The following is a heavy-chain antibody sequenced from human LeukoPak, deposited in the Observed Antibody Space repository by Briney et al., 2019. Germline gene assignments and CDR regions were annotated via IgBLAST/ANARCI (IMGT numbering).Heavy chain of an antibody. CDR1: GFTVSSNY. D-gene: IGHD3-3*01. V-gene: IGHV3-53*01. CDR2: IYSGGST. CDR3: ARGPLLRWGLGGRGMDV. J-gene: IGHJ6*02. Sequence: GGSLRLSCAASGFTVSSNYMSWVRQAPGKGLEWVSVIYSGGSTYYADSVKGRFTISRDNSKNTLYPQMNSLRAEDTAVYYCARGPLLRWGLGGRGMDVWGQGTTVTVSS.